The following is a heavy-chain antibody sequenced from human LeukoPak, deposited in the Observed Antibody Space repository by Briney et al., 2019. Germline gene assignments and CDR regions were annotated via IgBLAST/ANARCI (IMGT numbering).Heavy chain of an antibody. CDR1: GFIVTSNY. Sequence: GGSLRLSCAPSGFIVTSNYMSWVRQAPGKGLEWVSIIYSGGSTYYADSVKGRFTISGDKSKNTVFLQMDSLRAEDTAVYYCARGSSSWHGGMDVWGQGTTVTVSS. D-gene: IGHD6-19*01. CDR2: IYSGGST. CDR3: ARGSSSWHGGMDV. V-gene: IGHV3-53*01. J-gene: IGHJ6*02.